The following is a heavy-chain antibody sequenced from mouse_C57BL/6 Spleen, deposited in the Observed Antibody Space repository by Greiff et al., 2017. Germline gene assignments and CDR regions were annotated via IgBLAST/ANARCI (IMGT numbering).Heavy chain of an antibody. CDR3: ASSGSSFHFDY. Sequence: QVQLKQPGAELVKPGASVKMSCKASGYTFTSYWITWVKQRSGQGLEWIGDLYPGSGSTNYNEKFKSKATLPVDTSSSTAYLQLSSLTSEDSAVYYCASSGSSFHFDYWGQGTTLTVSS. J-gene: IGHJ2*01. D-gene: IGHD1-1*01. CDR2: LYPGSGST. V-gene: IGHV1-55*01. CDR1: GYTFTSYW.